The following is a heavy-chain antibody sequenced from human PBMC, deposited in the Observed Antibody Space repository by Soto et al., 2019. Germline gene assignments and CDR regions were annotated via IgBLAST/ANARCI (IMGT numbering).Heavy chain of an antibody. V-gene: IGHV4-39*01. Sequence: QLQLQESGPGLVKPSETLSLTCTVSGGSISSSSYYWGWIRQPPGKGLEWIGSIYYSGSTYYNPSLKSRVTISVDTSKNQFSLKLSSVTAADTAVYYCARLMGAHDYAFFMDVWGQGTTVTVSS. D-gene: IGHD4-17*01. J-gene: IGHJ6*02. CDR1: GGSISSSSYY. CDR3: ARLMGAHDYAFFMDV. CDR2: IYYSGST.